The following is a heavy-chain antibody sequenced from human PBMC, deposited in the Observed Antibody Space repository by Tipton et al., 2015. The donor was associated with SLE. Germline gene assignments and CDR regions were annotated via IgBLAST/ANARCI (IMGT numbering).Heavy chain of an antibody. Sequence: TLSLTCTVSGGSISTYYWSWIRQSPGKGLEWIGYIHKSGSTHYHPSLRGRVTISVDASKNQFSLELISVTAVDTAVYYCARRHFDTSGYYRGAFDIWGQGKMVTVSS. CDR1: GGSISTYY. V-gene: IGHV4-59*01. CDR2: IHKSGST. J-gene: IGHJ3*02. CDR3: ARRHFDTSGYYRGAFDI. D-gene: IGHD3-22*01.